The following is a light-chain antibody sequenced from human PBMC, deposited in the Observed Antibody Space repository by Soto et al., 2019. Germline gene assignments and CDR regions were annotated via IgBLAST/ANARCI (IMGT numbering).Light chain of an antibody. V-gene: IGLV1-44*01. CDR3: QAWDSSTAYVV. J-gene: IGLJ2*01. CDR1: SSNIGSNT. CDR2: SNN. Sequence: QSVLTQPPSASGTPGQRVTISCSGSSSNIGSNTVNWYQQLPGTAPKLLIYSNNQRPSGVPDRFSGSKSGTSASLAISGLQSEDEADYYCQAWDSSTAYVVFGGGTKLTVL.